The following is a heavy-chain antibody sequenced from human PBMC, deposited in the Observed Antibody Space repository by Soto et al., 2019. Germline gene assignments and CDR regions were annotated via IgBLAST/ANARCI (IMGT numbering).Heavy chain of an antibody. J-gene: IGHJ4*02. CDR3: AKAKVYTWNPGSFDY. CDR1: GFTFSSYA. D-gene: IGHD1-20*01. CDR2: ISGSGGTT. V-gene: IGHV3-23*01. Sequence: GGSLRLACAASGFTFSSYAMSWVGQAPGKGLEWGSGISGSGGTTYYADSVKGRFTIARDSSRNTLYVQMNSLRADHTAVYYCAKAKVYTWNPGSFDYWGQGTMVTVYS.